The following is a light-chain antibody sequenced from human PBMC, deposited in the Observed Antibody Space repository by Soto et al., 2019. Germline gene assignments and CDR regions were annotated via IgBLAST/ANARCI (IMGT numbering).Light chain of an antibody. CDR1: ERIYSAY. CDR2: GTS. CDR3: QQYNSWPPIT. V-gene: IGKV3-20*01. J-gene: IGKJ5*01. Sequence: EVVFTKSPGTLPLSRGERATLSCRASERIYSAYLGWYQQKPGQAPRLLIYGTSSRATGIPDRFSGSGSGTDFTLTISSLQSEDFAVYYCQQYNSWPPITFGQGTRVENK.